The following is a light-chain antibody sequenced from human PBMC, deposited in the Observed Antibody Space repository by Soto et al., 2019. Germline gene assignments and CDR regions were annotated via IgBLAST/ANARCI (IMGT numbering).Light chain of an antibody. J-gene: IGKJ1*01. CDR2: SAS. Sequence: DIQMTQSPSSMYASVGDKVTITCRASQGISNYLAWYQQKPGKVPTLLIYSASTLQSGVPSRFSGSGSGTAFTLTISSLQPEDVATYYCQRYDSAPWTFGQGTKVELK. V-gene: IGKV1-27*01. CDR3: QRYDSAPWT. CDR1: QGISNY.